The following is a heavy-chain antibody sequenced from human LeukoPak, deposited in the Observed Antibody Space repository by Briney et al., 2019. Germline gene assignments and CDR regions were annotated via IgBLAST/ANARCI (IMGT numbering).Heavy chain of an antibody. D-gene: IGHD1-26*01. J-gene: IGHJ6*02. CDR3: AREERYSGIDYYYYGMDV. CDR2: ISAYNGNT. CDR1: GYTFTSYG. V-gene: IGHV1-18*01. Sequence: ASVKVSCKASGYTFTSYGISWVRQAPGQGLEWMGWISAYNGNTNYAQKLQGRVTMTTDTSTSTAYMEQRSLRSDDTAVYYCAREERYSGIDYYYYGMDVWGQGTTVTVSS.